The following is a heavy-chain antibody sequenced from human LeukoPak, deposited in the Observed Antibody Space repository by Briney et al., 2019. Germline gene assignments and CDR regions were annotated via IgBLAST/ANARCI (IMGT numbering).Heavy chain of an antibody. D-gene: IGHD5-18*01. CDR3: ARDGAAEIQLWSYTGFDY. J-gene: IGHJ4*02. CDR2: ISYDGSNK. Sequence: PGGSLRLSCAASGFTFSSYAMHWVRQAPGKGLEWVAVISYDGSNKYYADSVKGRFTISRDNSKNTLYLQMNSLRAEDTAVYYCARDGAAEIQLWSYTGFDYWGQGTLVTVSS. CDR1: GFTFSSYA. V-gene: IGHV3-30*04.